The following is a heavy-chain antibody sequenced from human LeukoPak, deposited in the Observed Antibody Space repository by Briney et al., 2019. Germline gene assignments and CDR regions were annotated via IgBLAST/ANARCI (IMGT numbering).Heavy chain of an antibody. CDR3: AGLVGRYSSGLYYYYFDY. Sequence: SETLSLTCTVSGDSINSRDLWSWVRQPPGKGLEWIGEMYLSGTTHSNPSVKSRVTISIDKSKNQFFLNLSSVTAADTAVYYCAGLVGRYSSGLYYYYFDYWGQGTLVTVSS. D-gene: IGHD3-22*01. CDR2: MYLSGTT. V-gene: IGHV4-4*02. J-gene: IGHJ4*02. CDR1: GDSINSRDL.